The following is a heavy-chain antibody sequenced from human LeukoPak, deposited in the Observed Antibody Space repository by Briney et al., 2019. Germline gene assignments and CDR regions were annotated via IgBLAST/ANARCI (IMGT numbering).Heavy chain of an antibody. CDR2: IKPSGCSK. Sequence: ASVKVSCKASGYTFSRYYMHCVRQAPGQGLEWMGIIKPSGCSKSYAQKFQDRVTMTRDTSTSTVYMELSSLRCEDTAVYYCAREFNPEYDDSSGYYWHQQGYWGQGTLVTVSS. D-gene: IGHD3-22*01. V-gene: IGHV1-46*01. CDR3: AREFNPEYDDSSGYYWHQQGY. CDR1: GYTFSRYY. J-gene: IGHJ4*02.